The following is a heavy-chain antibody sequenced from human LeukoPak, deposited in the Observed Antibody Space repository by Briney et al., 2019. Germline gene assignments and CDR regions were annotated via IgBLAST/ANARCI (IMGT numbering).Heavy chain of an antibody. D-gene: IGHD3-3*01. J-gene: IGHJ3*02. V-gene: IGHV3-30*02. Sequence: RAGGSLGPSCAASGFTFSSYAMHGVRQAPGKGREGVAFIRYDGSNKYYADSVKGRFTISRDNSKNTLYLQMNSLRAEDTAVYYCAKDRFNDFWSGSNDDAFDIWGQGTMVTVSS. CDR3: AKDRFNDFWSGSNDDAFDI. CDR1: GFTFSSYA. CDR2: IRYDGSNK.